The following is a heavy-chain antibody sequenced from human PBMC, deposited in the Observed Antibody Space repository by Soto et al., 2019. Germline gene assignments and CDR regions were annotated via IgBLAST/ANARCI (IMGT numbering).Heavy chain of an antibody. V-gene: IGHV3-21*01. J-gene: IGHJ1*01. CDR3: ARDRSADRFVQYFQH. CDR1: GFIFTSYS. Sequence: EVQLVESGGGLVQRGGSLRLSCAASGFIFTSYSMVWVRQAPGKGLEWVSSISIRSDSIYYADSVKGRFTISRDNAQNSLYLQMNSLTSEDTAVYYCARDRSADRFVQYFQHWGPGTLVTVSS. D-gene: IGHD6-19*01. CDR2: ISIRSDSI.